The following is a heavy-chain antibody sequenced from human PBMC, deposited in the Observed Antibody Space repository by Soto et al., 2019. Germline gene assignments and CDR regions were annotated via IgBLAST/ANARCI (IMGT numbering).Heavy chain of an antibody. Sequence: ESLSLTCPVSGVSMSSISHSWGWIRQSPGEGLEWIGNIFYNWITYYNPSLKSRVTISADTSKNHFSLTLRSVTVADTAVYYCARLVTGTQYCFDFWGQGPLVTVSS. D-gene: IGHD1-1*01. CDR2: IFYNWIT. V-gene: IGHV4-39*02. J-gene: IGHJ4*02. CDR1: GVSMSSISHS. CDR3: ARLVTGTQYCFDF.